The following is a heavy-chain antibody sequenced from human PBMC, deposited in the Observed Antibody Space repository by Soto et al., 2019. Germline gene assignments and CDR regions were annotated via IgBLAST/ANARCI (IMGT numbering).Heavy chain of an antibody. D-gene: IGHD2-8*01. Sequence: QVQLQESGPGLVKPSETLSLTCTVSGGSISSYYWSWIRQPPGKGLEWIGYIYYSGSTNYNPSLMSRVTISVDTSKNQFSLKLSSVTAADTAVYYCARFHTQAIVPLAYYYYYMDVWGTGTTVTVSS. CDR1: GGSISSYY. J-gene: IGHJ6*03. CDR3: ARFHTQAIVPLAYYYYYMDV. V-gene: IGHV4-59*08. CDR2: IYYSGST.